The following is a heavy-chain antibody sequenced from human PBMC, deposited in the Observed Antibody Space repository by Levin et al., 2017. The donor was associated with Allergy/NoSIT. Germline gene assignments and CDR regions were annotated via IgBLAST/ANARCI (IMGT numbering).Heavy chain of an antibody. CDR1: GGSISSSNW. CDR2: IYHSGST. J-gene: IGHJ4*02. Sequence: SETLSLTCAVSGGSISSSNWWSWVRQPPGKGLEWIGEIYHSGSTNYNPSLKSRVTISVDKSKNQFSLKLSSVTAADTAVYYCARDRDSSSGNIDYWGQGTLVTVSS. D-gene: IGHD6-13*01. CDR3: ARDRDSSSGNIDY. V-gene: IGHV4-4*02.